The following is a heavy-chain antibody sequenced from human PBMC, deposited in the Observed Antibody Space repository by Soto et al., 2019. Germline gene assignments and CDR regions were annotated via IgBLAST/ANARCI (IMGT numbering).Heavy chain of an antibody. CDR3: ARSGYSSSWRYYYYYGMDV. D-gene: IGHD6-13*01. CDR2: IYYSGST. Sequence: SETLSLTCTVSGGSISSYYWSWIRQPPGKGLEWIGYIYYSGSTNYNPSLKSRVTISVDTSKNQFSLKLSSVTTADTAVYYCARSGYSSSWRYYYYYGMDVWGQGTTVTVSS. V-gene: IGHV4-59*01. J-gene: IGHJ6*02. CDR1: GGSISSYY.